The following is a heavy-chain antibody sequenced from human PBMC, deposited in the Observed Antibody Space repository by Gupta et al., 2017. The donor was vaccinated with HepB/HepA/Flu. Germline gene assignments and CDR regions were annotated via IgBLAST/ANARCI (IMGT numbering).Heavy chain of an antibody. V-gene: IGHV1-3*01. D-gene: IGHD1-26*01. CDR2: TNPAIGDA. CDR3: ARDXLIVGASRNFFDP. Sequence: QVQLVQSGAEVKKPGASVKISCKASGYTFDNYAIHWLRLAPGQRLEWMGWTNPAIGDATYSQTCQGRVTFSRDTFATTIYMELNSLTSDETXVXYCARDXLIVGASRNFFDPWGQGTLVNVS. J-gene: IGHJ5*02. CDR1: GYTFDNYA.